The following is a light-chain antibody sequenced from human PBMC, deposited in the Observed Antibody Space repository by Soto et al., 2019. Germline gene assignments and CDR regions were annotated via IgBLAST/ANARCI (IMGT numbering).Light chain of an antibody. V-gene: IGKV3-15*01. Sequence: EIVMTQSPATLSVSPGERATLSCRASQSISTKLAWYQQKPGQAPRLLIYDASTRATGLPARFSGGGSGTEFTLTIRSLQSEDVAVYYCQQYHNWPPWTFGQGTKVELK. CDR2: DAS. CDR3: QQYHNWPPWT. J-gene: IGKJ1*01. CDR1: QSISTK.